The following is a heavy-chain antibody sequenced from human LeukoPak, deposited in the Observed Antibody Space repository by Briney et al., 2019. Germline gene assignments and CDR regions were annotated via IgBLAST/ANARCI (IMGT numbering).Heavy chain of an antibody. D-gene: IGHD2-2*01. CDR1: GFTFSSYV. V-gene: IGHV3-33*01. J-gene: IGHJ4*02. CDR2: IWYDGSKN. Sequence: PGRSLRLSCASSGFTFSSYVMHWVREAPGKGLEGVAPIWYDGSKNYYVESVKGRFTISRENVQNKLHLQMNRLRDEDTAVYYCARVATSSLEYWGQGTLVTVSS. CDR3: ARVATSSLEY.